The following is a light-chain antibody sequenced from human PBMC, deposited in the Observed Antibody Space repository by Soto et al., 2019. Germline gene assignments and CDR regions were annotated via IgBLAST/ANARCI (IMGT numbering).Light chain of an antibody. J-gene: IGLJ1*01. V-gene: IGLV2-14*01. CDR3: TSYSTSNSYV. CDR1: SSDVGGYNF. Sequence: QSALTQPASVSGSPGQSITIFCTGSSSDVGGYNFVSWYLQHPGKAPKLMIYEVSKRPSGVSNRFSGSKSGNTASLTISGLQAEDEADYYCTSYSTSNSYVFGAGTKLTVL. CDR2: EVS.